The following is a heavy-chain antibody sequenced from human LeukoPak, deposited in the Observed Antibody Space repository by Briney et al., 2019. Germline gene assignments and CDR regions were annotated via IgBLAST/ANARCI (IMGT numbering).Heavy chain of an antibody. D-gene: IGHD2-2*01. CDR1: GGSISSSSYY. J-gene: IGHJ5*02. V-gene: IGHV4-39*01. Sequence: SETLSLTCTVSGGSISSSSYYWGWIRQPPGKGLEWIGSIYYSGSTYYNPSLKSRVTISVDTSKNQFSLKLSSVTAADTAVYYCARSYCSSTSCYPGWFDPWGQGTLVTVSS. CDR2: IYYSGST. CDR3: ARSYCSSTSCYPGWFDP.